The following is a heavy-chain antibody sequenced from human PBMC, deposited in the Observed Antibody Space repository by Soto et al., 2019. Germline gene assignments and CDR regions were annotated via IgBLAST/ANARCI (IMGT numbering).Heavy chain of an antibody. D-gene: IGHD4-17*01. CDR2: IYSGGST. J-gene: IGHJ4*02. CDR3: AREFLDYGDYGAFDY. Sequence: EVQLVESGGGLVQPGGSLRLSCAASGFTVSSNYMSWVRQAPGKGLEWVSVIYSGGSTYYADSVKGRFTISRDNSKNTLDLQMNSLRAEDTAVYYCAREFLDYGDYGAFDYWGQGTLVTVSS. CDR1: GFTVSSNY. V-gene: IGHV3-66*01.